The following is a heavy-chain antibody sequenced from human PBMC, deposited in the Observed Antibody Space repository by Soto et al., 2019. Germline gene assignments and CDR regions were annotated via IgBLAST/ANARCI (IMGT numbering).Heavy chain of an antibody. D-gene: IGHD3-10*01. V-gene: IGHV4-39*01. CDR1: GGSISSSSYY. Sequence: QLQLQESGPGLVKPSETLSLTCTVSGGSISSSSYYWGWIRQPPGKGLEWIGSIYYSGSTYYNPSLKSRVTISVDTSMNQFSLKLSSVTAADTAVYYCARGQGRIRDVDYWGQGTLVTVSS. CDR2: IYYSGST. J-gene: IGHJ4*02. CDR3: ARGQGRIRDVDY.